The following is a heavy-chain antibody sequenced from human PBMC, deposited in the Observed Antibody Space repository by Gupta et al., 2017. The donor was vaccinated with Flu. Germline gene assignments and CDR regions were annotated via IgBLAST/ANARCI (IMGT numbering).Heavy chain of an antibody. V-gene: IGHV1-69*01. CDR2: IIPVFGPT. Sequence: VRQATGQGLEWMGGIIPVFGPTNYAQKFQGRVTITADESTSTAYTEISSLRSEDTAVYYCARKGGGHCSGGSCYSFDFWGQGTLVTVSS. CDR3: ARKGGGHCSGGSCYSFDF. J-gene: IGHJ4*02. D-gene: IGHD2-15*01.